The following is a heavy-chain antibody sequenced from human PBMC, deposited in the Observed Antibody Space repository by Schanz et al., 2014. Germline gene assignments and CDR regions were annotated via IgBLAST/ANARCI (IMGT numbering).Heavy chain of an antibody. J-gene: IGHJ4*02. CDR1: EFIFSTYT. D-gene: IGHD6-6*01. CDR2: ITDIGTYT. V-gene: IGHV3-21*06. Sequence: EVQLVESGGGLVKPGGSLRLSCAASEFIFSTYTMNWVRQAPGKGLEWVSSITDIGTYTYYADSVKGRFTISRDNAKNSLYLQINSLRAEDSAVYYCAKDQRPYSSSSGFDYWGQGTLVTVSS. CDR3: AKDQRPYSSSSGFDY.